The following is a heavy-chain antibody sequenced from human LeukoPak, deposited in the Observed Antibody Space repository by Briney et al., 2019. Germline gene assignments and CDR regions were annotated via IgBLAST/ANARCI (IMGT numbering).Heavy chain of an antibody. CDR2: IYHSGST. CDR1: GYSISSGYY. J-gene: IGHJ4*02. V-gene: IGHV4-38-2*02. CDR3: AGSAYYPAPLDY. D-gene: IGHD3-22*01. Sequence: SETLSLTCTVSGYSISSGYYWGWIRQPPAKGLEWIGSIYHSGSTYYNPSLKSRVTISVDTSKNQFSLKLSSVTAADTAVYYCAGSAYYPAPLDYWGQGTLVTVSS.